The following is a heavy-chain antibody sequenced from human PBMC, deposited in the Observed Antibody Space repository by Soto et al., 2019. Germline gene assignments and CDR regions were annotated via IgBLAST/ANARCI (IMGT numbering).Heavy chain of an antibody. CDR2: ISYDGSNK. D-gene: IGHD3-3*01. Sequence: SLRLSCAASGFTFSSYGMHWVRQAPGKGLEWVAVISYDGSNKYYADSVKGRFTISRDNSKNTLYLQMNGLRAEDTAVYYCAKDIRARTYYDFWSGYSPFYYYYGMDVWGQGTTVTVSS. V-gene: IGHV3-30*18. J-gene: IGHJ6*02. CDR1: GFTFSSYG. CDR3: AKDIRARTYYDFWSGYSPFYYYYGMDV.